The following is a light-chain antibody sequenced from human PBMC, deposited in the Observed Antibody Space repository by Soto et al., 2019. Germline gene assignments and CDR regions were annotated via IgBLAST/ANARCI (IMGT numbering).Light chain of an antibody. V-gene: IGKV3-15*01. CDR3: QQYNDWPPRRT. CDR1: QSISTN. J-gene: IGKJ1*01. Sequence: EILMTQSPATLSVSPGERATLSCRASQSISTNLAWYQQKPGQAPRLLIYGASTRATGVPTRFSGSGSGTEFTVTISSLQSEDFAVYYCQQYNDWPPRRTFGQGTKVDVK. CDR2: GAS.